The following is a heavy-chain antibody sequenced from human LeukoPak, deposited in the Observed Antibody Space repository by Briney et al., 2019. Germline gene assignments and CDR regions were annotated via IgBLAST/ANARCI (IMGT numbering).Heavy chain of an antibody. Sequence: ASVKVSCKASGGTFSSYAISWVRQAPGQGLEWMGGIIPIFGTANYAQKFQGRVTITTDESTSTAYMELSSPRSEDTAVYYCAREESPSGAYYGSAPNTNWFDPWGQGTLVTVSS. D-gene: IGHD3-10*01. CDR1: GGTFSSYA. CDR3: AREESPSGAYYGSAPNTNWFDP. CDR2: IIPIFGTA. J-gene: IGHJ5*02. V-gene: IGHV1-69*05.